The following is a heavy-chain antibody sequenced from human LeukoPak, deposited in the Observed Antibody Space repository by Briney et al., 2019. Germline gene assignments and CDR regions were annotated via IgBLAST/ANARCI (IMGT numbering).Heavy chain of an antibody. CDR3: AAHSSGYLGWFDS. V-gene: IGHV3-66*01. CDR2: IYSGGST. Sequence: GGSLRLSCAASGFTVSRNYMSWVRQAPGKGLERVSLIYSGGSTYYADSVKGRFTISRDNSKNTLYVQMNSLRAEDTAVYYCAAHSSGYLGWFDSWGQGTLVIVSS. J-gene: IGHJ5*01. D-gene: IGHD3-22*01. CDR1: GFTVSRNY.